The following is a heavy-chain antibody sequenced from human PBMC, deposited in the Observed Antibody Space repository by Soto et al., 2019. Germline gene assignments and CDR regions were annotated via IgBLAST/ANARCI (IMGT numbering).Heavy chain of an antibody. J-gene: IGHJ4*02. CDR2: IFSNDEK. Sequence: GSGPTLVNPTETLTLTWTVSGFSLINAIMVVSLILQPPVKALEWLAHIFSNDEKSYSTSLKSRLTISKDTSKSQVVLTMTNMDPVDTATYYCARTDYYDSSGFVSFDYWGQGTLVTVSS. CDR3: ARTDYYDSSGFVSFDY. V-gene: IGHV2-26*01. CDR1: GFSLINAIMV. D-gene: IGHD3-22*01.